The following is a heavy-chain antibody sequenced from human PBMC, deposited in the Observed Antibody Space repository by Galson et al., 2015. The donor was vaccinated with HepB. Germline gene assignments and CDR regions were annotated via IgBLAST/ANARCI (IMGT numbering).Heavy chain of an antibody. CDR1: GFTFSSYA. D-gene: IGHD6-19*01. J-gene: IGHJ3*02. CDR3: ATLGRYSSGWWWQNAFDI. CDR2: ISGSGGST. Sequence: SLRLSCAASGFTFSSYAMSWVRQAPGKGLEWVSAISGSGGSTYYADSVKGRFTISRDNSKNTLYLQMNSLRAEDTAVYYCATLGRYSSGWWWQNAFDIWGQGTMVTVSS. V-gene: IGHV3-23*01.